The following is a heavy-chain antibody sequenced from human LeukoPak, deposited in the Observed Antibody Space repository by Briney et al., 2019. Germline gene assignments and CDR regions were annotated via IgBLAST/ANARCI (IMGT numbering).Heavy chain of an antibody. CDR3: ARAPHPVNSPWVDYFDY. D-gene: IGHD2-15*01. CDR1: GYTFTGYY. Sequence: ASVKVSCKASGYTFTGYYMHWVRQAPGQGLEWMGWINPNSGGTNYAQKFRGRVTMTRDTSISTAYMELSRLRSDDTAVYYCARAPHPVNSPWVDYFDYWGQGTLVTVSS. V-gene: IGHV1-2*02. J-gene: IGHJ4*02. CDR2: INPNSGGT.